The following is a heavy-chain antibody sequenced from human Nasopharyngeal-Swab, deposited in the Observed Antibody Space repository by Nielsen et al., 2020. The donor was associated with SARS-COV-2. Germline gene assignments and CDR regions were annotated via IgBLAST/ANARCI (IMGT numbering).Heavy chain of an antibody. D-gene: IGHD3-16*02. J-gene: IGHJ4*02. CDR1: GYTFTSYY. CDR2: INPSGGST. Sequence: GESLKISCAASGYTFTSYYMHWVRQAPGQGLEWMGIINPSGGSTSYAQKFQGRVTMTTDTSTSTAYMELRSLRSDDTAVYYCARAPHYDYVWGSYRQSFKFEYWGQGTMVTVSS. CDR3: ARAPHYDYVWGSYRQSFKFEY. V-gene: IGHV1-46*01.